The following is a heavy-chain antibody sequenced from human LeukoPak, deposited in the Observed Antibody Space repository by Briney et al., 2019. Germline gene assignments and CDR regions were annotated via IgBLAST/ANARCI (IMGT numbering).Heavy chain of an antibody. CDR2: INPNSGGT. CDR3: ARDFSGYEPGWFDP. Sequence: ASVRVSCKASGYTFTGYYMHWVRQAPGQGLEWMGWINPNSGGTNYAQKFQGRVTITRDTSISKAYMELSRLRSDDTAVYYCARDFSGYEPGWFDPWGQGTLVTVSS. D-gene: IGHD5-12*01. J-gene: IGHJ5*02. V-gene: IGHV1-2*02. CDR1: GYTFTGYY.